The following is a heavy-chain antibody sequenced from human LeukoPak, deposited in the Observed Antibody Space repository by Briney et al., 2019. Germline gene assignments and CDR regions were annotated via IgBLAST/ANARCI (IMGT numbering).Heavy chain of an antibody. CDR3: ARHRPICGGDCYTGPNYYYYHDMDV. Sequence: PSETLSLTCTVSGGSISSYYWSWIRQPPGKGLEWIGYIYYSGSTNYNPSLKSRVSISVDTSKNQFSLKLSSVTAADTAVYYCARHRPICGGDCYTGPNYYYYHDMDVWGQGTTVTVSS. V-gene: IGHV4-59*08. J-gene: IGHJ6*02. CDR2: IYYSGST. CDR1: GGSISSYY. D-gene: IGHD2-21*02.